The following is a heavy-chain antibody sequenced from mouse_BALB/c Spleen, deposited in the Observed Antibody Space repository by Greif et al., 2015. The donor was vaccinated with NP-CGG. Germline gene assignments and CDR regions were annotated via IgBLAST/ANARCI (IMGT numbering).Heavy chain of an antibody. CDR1: GFTFSSYG. D-gene: IGHD1-1*01. CDR2: ISSGGSYT. V-gene: IGHV5-6*01. Sequence: EVQLQQSGGDLVKPGGSLKLSCAASGFTFSSYGMSWVRQTPDKRLEWVATISSGGSYTYYPDSVKGRFTISRDNAKNTLYLQMSSLKSEDTAMYYCARPLRSYYFYYWGQGTTLTVSS. CDR3: ARPLRSYYFYY. J-gene: IGHJ2*01.